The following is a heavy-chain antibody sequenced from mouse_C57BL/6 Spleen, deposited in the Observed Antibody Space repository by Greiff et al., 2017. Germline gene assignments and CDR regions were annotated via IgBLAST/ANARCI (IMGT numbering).Heavy chain of an antibody. D-gene: IGHD4-1*01. Sequence: EVKLVESEGGLVQPGSSMKLSCTASGFTFSDYYMAWVRQVPEKGLEWVANINYDGSSTYYLDSLKSRFIISRDNAKNILYLQMSSLKSEDTATYYCARDQTGGYFDVWGTGTTVTVSS. CDR2: INYDGSST. CDR3: ARDQTGGYFDV. CDR1: GFTFSDYY. V-gene: IGHV5-16*01. J-gene: IGHJ1*03.